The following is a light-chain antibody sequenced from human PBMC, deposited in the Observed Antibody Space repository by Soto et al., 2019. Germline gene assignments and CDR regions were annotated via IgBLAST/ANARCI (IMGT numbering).Light chain of an antibody. CDR2: KAS. V-gene: IGKV1-5*03. CDR3: QQYHSYSYT. J-gene: IGKJ2*01. CDR1: QSISSW. Sequence: DIQMTQSPSTLSASVGDRVTITCRASQSISSWLAWYQQKPGKAPKLLIYKASSLESGVPSRFSGSGSGTEFTLTIPSLQPDDFATYYCQQYHSYSYTFGQGTKLEIK.